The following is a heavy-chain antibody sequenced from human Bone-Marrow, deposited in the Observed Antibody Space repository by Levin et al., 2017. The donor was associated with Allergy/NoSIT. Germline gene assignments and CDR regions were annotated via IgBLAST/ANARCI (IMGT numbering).Heavy chain of an antibody. D-gene: IGHD5-18*01. J-gene: IGHJ4*02. CDR1: GFSFSHHW. Sequence: GESLKISCKGYGFSFSHHWIAWVRQVPGRGLEWMGVMYLVDSETRYSPSFQGQVTFSADKSISPAYLQWSSLKASDSAIYYCARRHSYGYIDSWGQGTLVTVSS. CDR3: ARRHSYGYIDS. V-gene: IGHV5-51*01. CDR2: MYLVDSET.